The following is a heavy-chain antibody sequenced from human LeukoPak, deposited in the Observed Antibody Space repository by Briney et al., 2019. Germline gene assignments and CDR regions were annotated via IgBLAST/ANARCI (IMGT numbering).Heavy chain of an antibody. CDR2: ISGSGGST. J-gene: IGHJ6*03. CDR1: GFTFSSYA. Sequence: GGSLRLSCAASGFTFSSYAMSWVRQAAGKGLEWVSAISGSGGSTYYADSVKRRFTISRDNSKNTLYLQMNSLRAEDTAVYYCAKPSPLGYCSSTSCYSSSVHYYYYMDVWGKGTTVTVSS. CDR3: AKPSPLGYCSSTSCYSSSVHYYYYMDV. D-gene: IGHD2-2*01. V-gene: IGHV3-23*01.